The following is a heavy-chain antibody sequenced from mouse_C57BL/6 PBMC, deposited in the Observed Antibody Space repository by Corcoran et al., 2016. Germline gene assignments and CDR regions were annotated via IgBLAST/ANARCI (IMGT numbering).Heavy chain of an antibody. D-gene: IGHD1-1*01. CDR1: GYSITSGYY. Sequence: DVQLQESGPGLVKPSQSLSLTCSVTGYSITSGYYWNWIRQFPGNKLEWMGYISYDGSNNYNPSLKNRISITRDTSKNQFFLKLNSVTTEDTATYYCAREKDYYGSFDYWGQGTTLTVSS. CDR3: AREKDYYGSFDY. CDR2: ISYDGSN. J-gene: IGHJ2*01. V-gene: IGHV3-6*01.